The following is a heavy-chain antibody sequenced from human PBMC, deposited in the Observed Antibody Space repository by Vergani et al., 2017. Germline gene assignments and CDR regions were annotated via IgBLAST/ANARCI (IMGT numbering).Heavy chain of an antibody. J-gene: IGHJ4*02. CDR3: AKEWEESLDY. Sequence: EVQLVESGGGLVQPGRSLRLSCAASGFTFDDYAMHWVRQAPGKGLEWVSGISWNSGSIGYADSVKGRFTISRDNAKNSLYLQMNRLRAEDTALYYCAKEWEESLDYWGQGTLVTVSS. CDR2: ISWNSGSI. D-gene: IGHD1-26*01. CDR1: GFTFDDYA. V-gene: IGHV3-9*01.